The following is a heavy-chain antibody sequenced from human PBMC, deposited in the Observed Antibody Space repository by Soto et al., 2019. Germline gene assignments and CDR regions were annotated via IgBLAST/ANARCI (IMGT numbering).Heavy chain of an antibody. D-gene: IGHD3-3*01. J-gene: IGHJ3*02. Sequence: KASETLSLTCAVYGGSFSGYYWSWIRQPPGKGLEWIGEINHSGSTNYNPSLKSRVTISVDTSKNQFSLKLSSVTAADTAVYYCARVLAIFGVVIMADRGAFDIWGQGTMVTVS. V-gene: IGHV4-34*01. CDR2: INHSGST. CDR3: ARVLAIFGVVIMADRGAFDI. CDR1: GGSFSGYY.